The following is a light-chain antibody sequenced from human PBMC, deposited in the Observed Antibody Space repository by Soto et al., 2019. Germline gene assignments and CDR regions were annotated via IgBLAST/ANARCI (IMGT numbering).Light chain of an antibody. CDR1: SSNIGTGYD. CDR3: QSYDSNLSVV. V-gene: IGLV1-40*01. Sequence: QAVVTQPPSVSGAPGQRVTISCTGSSSNIGTGYDVHWYQQLPGTAPKLLIYGNSNRPSGVRDRFSGSKSGTSASLAITGLQAEDEADYYCQSYDSNLSVVFGGGTKLTVL. J-gene: IGLJ2*01. CDR2: GNS.